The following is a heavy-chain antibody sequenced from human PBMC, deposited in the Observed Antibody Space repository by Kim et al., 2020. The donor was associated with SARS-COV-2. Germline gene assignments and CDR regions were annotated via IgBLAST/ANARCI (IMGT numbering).Heavy chain of an antibody. Sequence: GGSLRLSCAASGFTFSSYEMNWVRQAPGKGLEWVSYISSSGSTIYYADSVKGRFTISRDNAKNSLYLQMNSLRAEDTAVYYCARDRRDGYNSWFDPWGQGTLVTVSS. CDR3: ARDRRDGYNSWFDP. V-gene: IGHV3-48*03. CDR1: GFTFSSYE. J-gene: IGHJ5*02. D-gene: IGHD5-12*01. CDR2: ISSSGSTI.